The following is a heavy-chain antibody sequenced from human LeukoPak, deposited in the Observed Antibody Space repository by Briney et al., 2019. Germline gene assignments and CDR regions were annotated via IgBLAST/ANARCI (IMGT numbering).Heavy chain of an antibody. CDR1: GFTFDDYG. V-gene: IGHV3-20*04. CDR2: INWNGGST. J-gene: IGHJ3*02. Sequence: GGSLRLSCAASGFTFDDYGMSWVRQAPGKGLEWVSGINWNGGSTGYADSVKGRFTISRDNAKNSLYLQMNSLRAEDTALYYCARKFGYSSGWYRGAFDIWGQGTMVTVSS. CDR3: ARKFGYSSGWYRGAFDI. D-gene: IGHD6-19*01.